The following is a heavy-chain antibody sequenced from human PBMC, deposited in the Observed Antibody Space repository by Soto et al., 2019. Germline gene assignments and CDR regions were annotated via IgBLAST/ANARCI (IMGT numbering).Heavy chain of an antibody. D-gene: IGHD1-26*01. CDR1: GGTFSSYA. J-gene: IGHJ4*02. CDR2: IIPIFGTA. Sequence: ASVKVSCKASGGTFSSYAISWVRQARGQGLEWMGGIIPIFGTANYAQKFQGRVTITADKSTSTDYMELSSLRSEDTAVYYCARRPYTYYASTQDYWGQGTLVTVSS. V-gene: IGHV1-69*06. CDR3: ARRPYTYYASTQDY.